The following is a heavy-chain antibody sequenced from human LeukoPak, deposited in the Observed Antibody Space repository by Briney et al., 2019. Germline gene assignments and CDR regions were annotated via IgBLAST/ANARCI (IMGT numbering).Heavy chain of an antibody. CDR2: ISSSGSTI. CDR3: ARDQVSSGYSDY. J-gene: IGHJ4*02. Sequence: GGSLGLSCAASGFTFSSYEMNWVRQAPGKGLEWVSYISSSGSTIYYADSVKGRFTISRDNAKNSLYLQMSSLRADDTAVYYCARDQVSSGYSDYWGQGTLVTVSS. CDR1: GFTFSSYE. D-gene: IGHD3-22*01. V-gene: IGHV3-48*03.